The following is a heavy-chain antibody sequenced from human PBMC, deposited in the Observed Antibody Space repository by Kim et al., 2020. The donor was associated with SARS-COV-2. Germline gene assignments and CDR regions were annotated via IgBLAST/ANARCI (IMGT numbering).Heavy chain of an antibody. V-gene: IGHV1-8*01. CDR1: GYSFTSFE. CDR2: IHPMTGNT. CDR3: ARERAISGRPLDP. D-gene: IGHD3-10*01. J-gene: IGHJ5*02. Sequence: ASVKVSCKASGYSFTSFEINWVRQAAGQGLEWMGWIHPMTGNTAYAQKFQGRVTMTRDTSTNTVYMDLSGLRADDTAVYYCARERAISGRPLDPWGQGTLVTVSS.